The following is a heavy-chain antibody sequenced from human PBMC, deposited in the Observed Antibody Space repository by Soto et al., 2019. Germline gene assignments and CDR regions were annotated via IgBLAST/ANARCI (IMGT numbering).Heavy chain of an antibody. V-gene: IGHV4-39*01. CDR3: ARLEHGDYGSDFDY. CDR2: IYYSGST. J-gene: IGHJ4*02. D-gene: IGHD4-17*01. CDR1: GGSISSGDYY. Sequence: SETLSLTCTVSGGSISSGDYYWSRIRQPPGKGLEWIGSIYYSGSTYYNPSLKSRVTISVDTSKNQFSLKLSSVTAADTAVYYCARLEHGDYGSDFDYWGQGTLVTVSS.